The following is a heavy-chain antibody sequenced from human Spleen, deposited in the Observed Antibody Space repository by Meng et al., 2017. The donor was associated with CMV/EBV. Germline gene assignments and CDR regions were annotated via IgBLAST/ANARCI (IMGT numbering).Heavy chain of an antibody. Sequence: GGSLRLSCAASKFSFSTYAMGWVRQAPGKGLEWVSAISESGTTAYYADSVKGRFTISRDNSKNTLYLQMNSLRAEDTAVYYCAKAYHYYYYYGMDVWGQGTTVTVSS. CDR3: AKAYHYYYYYGMDV. D-gene: IGHD3-16*01. V-gene: IGHV3-23*01. CDR2: ISESGTTA. J-gene: IGHJ6*02. CDR1: KFSFSTYA.